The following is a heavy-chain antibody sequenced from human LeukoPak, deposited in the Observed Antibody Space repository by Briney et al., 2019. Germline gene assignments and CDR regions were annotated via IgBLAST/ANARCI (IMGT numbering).Heavy chain of an antibody. V-gene: IGHV4-39*01. CDR3: ASGTSTYYELYF. Sequence: KPSETLSLTCTVSGGSISSSTYYWGWIRQPPGKGLEWIGSFFYSGSTYYNPSLKSRLTMSVDTSNNQFSLKLMSVTAADTAVYYCASGTSTYYELYFWGQGTLVTVSS. D-gene: IGHD3-3*01. CDR1: GGSISSSTYY. CDR2: FFYSGST. J-gene: IGHJ4*02.